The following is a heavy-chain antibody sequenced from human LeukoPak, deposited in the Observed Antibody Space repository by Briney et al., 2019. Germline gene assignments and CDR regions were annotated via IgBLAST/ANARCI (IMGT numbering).Heavy chain of an antibody. J-gene: IGHJ5*02. CDR3: ARDGDSSSWYVYGWFDP. CDR1: GGSISSYY. V-gene: IGHV4-4*07. D-gene: IGHD6-13*01. Sequence: PSETLSLTGTVSGGSISSYYWSWIRQPAGKGLEWIGRVYTSGSTNYNPSLKSRVTMSVDTSKNQFSLKLSSVTAADTAVYSCARDGDSSSWYVYGWFDPWGQGTLVTVSS. CDR2: VYTSGST.